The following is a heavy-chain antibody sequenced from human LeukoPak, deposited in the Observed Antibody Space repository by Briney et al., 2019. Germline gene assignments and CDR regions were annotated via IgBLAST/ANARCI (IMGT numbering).Heavy chain of an antibody. CDR2: IYSGGST. CDR1: GGSFSGYY. D-gene: IGHD3-22*01. J-gene: IGHJ4*02. V-gene: IGHV3-53*01. Sequence: ETLSLTCAVYGGSFSGYYMSWVRQAPGKGLEWVSDIYSGGSTYYADSVKGRFTISRDNSKNTLYLQMNSLRAEDTAVYYCARDYSSGCDWGQGTLVTVSS. CDR3: ARDYSSGCD.